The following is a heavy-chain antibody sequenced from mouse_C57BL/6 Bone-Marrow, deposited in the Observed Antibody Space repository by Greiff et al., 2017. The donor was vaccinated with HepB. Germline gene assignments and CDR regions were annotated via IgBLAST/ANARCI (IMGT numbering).Heavy chain of an antibody. CDR3: ARRGLGFAY. D-gene: IGHD4-1*01. Sequence: EVQLQQSGPELVKPGATVKIPCKASGYTFTDYNMDWVKQSHGKSLEWRGDINTNNGGTIYNQKFKGKATLSVDKSASTAYMELRSLTSEDTAVYYCARRGLGFAYWGQGTLVTVSA. V-gene: IGHV1-18*01. CDR2: INTNNGGT. J-gene: IGHJ3*01. CDR1: GYTFTDYN.